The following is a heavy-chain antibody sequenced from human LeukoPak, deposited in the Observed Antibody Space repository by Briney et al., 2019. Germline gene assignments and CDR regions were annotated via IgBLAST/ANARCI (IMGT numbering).Heavy chain of an antibody. CDR1: GGSFSGYY. CDR2: INHSGST. J-gene: IGHJ5*02. V-gene: IGHV4-34*01. D-gene: IGHD3-3*01. CDR3: ARVLRFLEWLGRAIWFDP. Sequence: SETLSLTCAVYGGSFSGYYWSWIRQPPGEGLEWIGEINHSGSTNYNPSLKSRVTISVDTSKNQFSLKLSSVTAADTAVYYCARVLRFLEWLGRAIWFDPWGQGTLVTVSS.